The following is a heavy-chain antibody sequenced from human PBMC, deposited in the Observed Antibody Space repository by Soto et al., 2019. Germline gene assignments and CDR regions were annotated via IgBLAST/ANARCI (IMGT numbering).Heavy chain of an antibody. CDR1: GGSFSGYY. J-gene: IGHJ6*02. Sequence: NPSETLSLTCAVYGGSFSGYYWSWIRQPPGKGLEWIGEINHSGSTNYNPSLKSRVTISVDTSKNQFSLKLSSVTAADTAVYYCARGLRGYYYYGMDVWGQGTTVTVSS. CDR3: ARGLRGYYYYGMDV. V-gene: IGHV4-34*01. D-gene: IGHD5-12*01. CDR2: INHSGST.